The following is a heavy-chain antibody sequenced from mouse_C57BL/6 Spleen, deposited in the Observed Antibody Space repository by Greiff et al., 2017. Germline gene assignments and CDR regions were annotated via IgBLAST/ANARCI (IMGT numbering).Heavy chain of an antibody. CDR2: IYPGSGNT. D-gene: IGHD1-1*01. J-gene: IGHJ2*01. CDR1: GYTFTDYY. Sequence: QVQLQQSGAELVRPGASVKLSCKASGYTFTDYYINWVKQRPGQGLEWIARIYPGSGNTYYNEKFKGKATLTAEKSSSTAYMQLSSLTSEDSAVYFCARGEITTLDYWGQGTTLTVSS. V-gene: IGHV1-76*01. CDR3: ARGEITTLDY.